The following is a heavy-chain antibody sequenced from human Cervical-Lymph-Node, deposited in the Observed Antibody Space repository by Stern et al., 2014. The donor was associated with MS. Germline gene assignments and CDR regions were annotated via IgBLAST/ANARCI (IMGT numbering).Heavy chain of an antibody. V-gene: IGHV5-51*01. CDR3: ARHPPRRKWDDPNYGMDV. D-gene: IGHD1-1*01. CDR1: GYTFTNNW. J-gene: IGHJ6*02. CDR2: IYPDASDI. Sequence: EVQLVQSGAEVKKPGESLKISCKGSGYTFTNNWIAWVRQMPGKGLEWMGIIYPDASDIRYSPSLQGQVTISADKSISTASLQWSSLKAADSAVYYCARHPPRRKWDDPNYGMDVWGQGTTVTVSS.